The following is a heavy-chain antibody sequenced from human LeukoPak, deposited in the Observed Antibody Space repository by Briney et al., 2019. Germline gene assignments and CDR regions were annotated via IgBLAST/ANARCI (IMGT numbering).Heavy chain of an antibody. CDR3: ALSEATFDH. D-gene: IGHD1-26*01. Sequence: GASVKVSCKASGYTFIRYYIHWVRQAPGQGLEWMGIINPGGGSTSYAQKFQGRVTMTRDTSTSTVYMELSSLRSEDTAVYYCALSEATFDHWGQGTLVTVSS. CDR2: INPGGGST. CDR1: GYTFIRYY. V-gene: IGHV1-46*01. J-gene: IGHJ4*02.